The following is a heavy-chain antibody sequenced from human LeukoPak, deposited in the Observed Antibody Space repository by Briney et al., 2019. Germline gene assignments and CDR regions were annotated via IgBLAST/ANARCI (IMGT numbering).Heavy chain of an antibody. CDR1: GGSIGSSGFY. V-gene: IGHV4-39*01. CDR2: IYYPEST. Sequence: SETLSLTCKVSGGSIGSSGFYWGWIRQPPGKGLEWIGSIYYPESTHYNPSLESRVTISVDTSKYQVSLTLSSVTATDAAVYYCVRHVSSGWDYYNGLDVWGQGTTVTVSS. J-gene: IGHJ6*02. CDR3: VRHVSSGWDYYNGLDV. D-gene: IGHD6-19*01.